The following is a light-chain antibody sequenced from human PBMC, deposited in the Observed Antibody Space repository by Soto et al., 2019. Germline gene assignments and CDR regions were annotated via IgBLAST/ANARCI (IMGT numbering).Light chain of an antibody. CDR2: CAS. J-gene: IGKJ5*01. CDR3: QQYGSSPTIT. V-gene: IGKV3-20*01. Sequence: EIVLTQSPGTLSLSPGERATLSCRASQSVSSSYLAWYQQKPGQAPRLLIYCASSRATGSPDRFSGSGSGTDFTLTISRLEPEDFAVYYCQQYGSSPTITFGQGTRLEIK. CDR1: QSVSSSY.